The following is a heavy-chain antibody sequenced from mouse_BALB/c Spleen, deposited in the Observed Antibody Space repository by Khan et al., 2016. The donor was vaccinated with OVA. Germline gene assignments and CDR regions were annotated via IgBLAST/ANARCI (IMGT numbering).Heavy chain of an antibody. D-gene: IGHD2-2*01. V-gene: IGHV3-5*02. J-gene: IGHJ1*01. CDR1: GISITTGNYR. CDR2: IYYSGTI. CDR3: ARDKGGYRYWYFDV. Sequence: VQLKESGPGLVKPSQTVSLTCTVTGISITTGNYRWSWIRQFPGNKLEWIGYIYYSGTITYNPSLTSRTTITRDTSKNHFFLEMNSLTAEDTATYYCARDKGGYRYWYFDVWGAGTTVTVSS.